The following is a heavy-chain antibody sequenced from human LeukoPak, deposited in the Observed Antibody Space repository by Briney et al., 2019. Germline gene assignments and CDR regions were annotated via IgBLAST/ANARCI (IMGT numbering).Heavy chain of an antibody. Sequence: GASVKVSCKVSGYTLTELSMHWVRQAPGKGLEWMGGFDPEDGETIYAQKFQGRVTMTEDTSADTAYMELSSLRSEDTAVYYCASGVYCGGDCYSPFDYWGQGTLVTVSS. D-gene: IGHD2-21*02. CDR2: FDPEDGET. CDR1: GYTLTELS. J-gene: IGHJ4*02. V-gene: IGHV1-24*01. CDR3: ASGVYCGGDCYSPFDY.